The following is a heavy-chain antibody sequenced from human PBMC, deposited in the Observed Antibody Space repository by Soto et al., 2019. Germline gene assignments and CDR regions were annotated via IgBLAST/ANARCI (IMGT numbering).Heavy chain of an antibody. D-gene: IGHD3-10*01. CDR1: GGSISSGGYY. V-gene: IGHV4-31*03. CDR3: ARDMGGAHAFDI. CDR2: IYYSGST. J-gene: IGHJ3*02. Sequence: SETLSLTCTVSGGSISSGGYYWSWIRQHPGKGLEWIGYIYYSGSTYYNPSLKSRVTISVDTSKNQFSLKLSSVTAADTAVYYCARDMGGAHAFDIWGQGTMVTVSS.